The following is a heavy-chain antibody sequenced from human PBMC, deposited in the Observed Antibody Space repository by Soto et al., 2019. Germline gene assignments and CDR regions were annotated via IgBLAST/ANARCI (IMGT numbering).Heavy chain of an antibody. J-gene: IGHJ6*02. Sequence: QVQLVESGGGVVQPGRSLRLSCAASGFTFSSYAMHWVRQAPGKGLEWVAVISYDGSNKYYADSVKGRFTISRDNSKNTLYLQMNSLRAEDTAVYYCTTDPRRGDVSSGYYNYYYYGMDVWGPGITVTDSS. D-gene: IGHD3-22*01. CDR1: GFTFSSYA. CDR2: ISYDGSNK. CDR3: TTDPRRGDVSSGYYNYYYYGMDV. V-gene: IGHV3-30-3*01.